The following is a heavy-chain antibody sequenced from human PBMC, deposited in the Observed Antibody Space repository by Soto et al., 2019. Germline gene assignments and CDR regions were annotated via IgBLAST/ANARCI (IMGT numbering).Heavy chain of an antibody. D-gene: IGHD5-12*01. CDR3: ARSGVVATSLDAFDI. J-gene: IGHJ3*02. CDR2: INPNSGGT. CDR1: GYTFINYY. V-gene: IGHV1-2*04. Sequence: KNVLASVKVSCKASGYTFINYYMHWVRQATGQGLEWMGWINPNSGGTKYAQKFQGWDTMTRDTSISTAYMELSRLRSDDTAVYYCARSGVVATSLDAFDIWGQGTMVTVSS.